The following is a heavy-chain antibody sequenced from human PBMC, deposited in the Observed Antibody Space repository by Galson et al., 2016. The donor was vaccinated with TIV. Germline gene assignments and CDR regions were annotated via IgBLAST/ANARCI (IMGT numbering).Heavy chain of an antibody. J-gene: IGHJ4*02. CDR3: ARVGDTFSFDY. Sequence: SLRLSCAASGFTFDDYVIHWVRQGPGKGLEWLSSISWNSDKKLYAASVKGRFTISRDNSKNTLFLQMNSVRAEDTAVYYCARVGDTFSFDYWGRGTQVTVSS. V-gene: IGHV3-9*01. CDR1: GFTFDDYV. D-gene: IGHD2-21*02. CDR2: ISWNSDKK.